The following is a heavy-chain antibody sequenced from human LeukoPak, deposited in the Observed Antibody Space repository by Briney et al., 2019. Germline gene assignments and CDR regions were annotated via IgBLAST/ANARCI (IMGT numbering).Heavy chain of an antibody. CDR2: ISSSGSTI. Sequence: GGSLRLSCAASGFTFSDYYMSWIRQAPGKGLEWVSYISSSGSTIYYADSVKGRFTISRDNAKNSLYLQMNSPRAEDTAVYYCAGLGYCTNGVCEEKCYYYMDVWGKGTTVTVSS. V-gene: IGHV3-11*01. CDR1: GFTFSDYY. CDR3: AGLGYCTNGVCEEKCYYYMDV. D-gene: IGHD2-8*01. J-gene: IGHJ6*03.